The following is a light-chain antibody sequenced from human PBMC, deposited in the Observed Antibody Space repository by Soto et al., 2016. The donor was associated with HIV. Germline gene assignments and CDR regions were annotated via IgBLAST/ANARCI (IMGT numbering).Light chain of an antibody. V-gene: IGKV1-5*03. J-gene: IGKJ1*01. CDR1: QSVNSW. CDR2: KAS. CDR3: QQYNYSPWT. Sequence: DIQVTQSPSTLSASVGDRVTITCRTSQSVNSWLAWYQQKPGKAPNLLIYKASTLQTGVPSRFSGSGSGTDFTLTISSLQPDDFASYYCQQYNYSPWTFGQGTKV.